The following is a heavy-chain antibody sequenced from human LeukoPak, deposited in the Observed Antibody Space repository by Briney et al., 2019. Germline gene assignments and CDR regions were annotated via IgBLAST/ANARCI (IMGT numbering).Heavy chain of an antibody. CDR1: GFTFSSYA. CDR3: AKFSYGDYVA. V-gene: IGHV3-23*01. J-gene: IGHJ5*02. Sequence: GGSLRLSCAASGFTFSSYAMSWVRQAPGKGLEWVSAISGSGGSTYYADSVKGRFTISRDNSKNTLSLQMNSLRPDDTAVYYCAKFSYGDYVAWGQGTLVIVSS. D-gene: IGHD4-17*01. CDR2: ISGSGGST.